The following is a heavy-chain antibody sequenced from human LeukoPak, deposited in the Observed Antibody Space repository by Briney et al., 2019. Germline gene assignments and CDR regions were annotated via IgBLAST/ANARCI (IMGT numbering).Heavy chain of an antibody. J-gene: IGHJ4*02. D-gene: IGHD5-18*01. CDR1: GFTFSSYS. CDR3: AREAWIQTIDY. Sequence: GGSLRLSCAASGFTFSSYSMNWVRQAPGKGLEWVSYISSSSSTIYYADSVKGRFTISRDDAKNSLYLQMNSLRGEDTAVYYCAREAWIQTIDYWGQGTLVTVSS. CDR2: ISSSSSTI. V-gene: IGHV3-48*01.